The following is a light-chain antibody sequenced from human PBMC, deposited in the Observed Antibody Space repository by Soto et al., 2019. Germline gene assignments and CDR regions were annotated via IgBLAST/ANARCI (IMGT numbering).Light chain of an antibody. J-gene: IGKJ3*01. CDR3: MQALQTPLFA. V-gene: IGKV2-28*01. Sequence: DIVMTQSPLSLPVTPGEPASISCRSSQSLLHSNGYNYLDWYLQKPGQSPQLLIYLGSSRASGVPDRFSGSGSGTDFTLNISKVEAEDVGVYYCMQALQTPLFAFGPGTKVDIK. CDR1: QSLLHSNGYNY. CDR2: LGS.